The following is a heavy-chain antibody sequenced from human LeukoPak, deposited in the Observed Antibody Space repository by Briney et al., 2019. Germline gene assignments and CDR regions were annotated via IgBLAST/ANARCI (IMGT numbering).Heavy chain of an antibody. CDR2: IKQDGSEK. V-gene: IGHV3-7*01. J-gene: IGHJ4*02. CDR3: AREEYCSSTSCYRDYFDY. Sequence: GGSLRHSCAASGFTFSSYWTSWVRQAPGKGLEWVANIKQDGSEKYYVDSVKGRFTISRDNAKNSLYLQMNSLRAEDTAVYYCAREEYCSSTSCYRDYFDYWGQGTLATVSS. CDR1: GFTFSSYW. D-gene: IGHD2-2*02.